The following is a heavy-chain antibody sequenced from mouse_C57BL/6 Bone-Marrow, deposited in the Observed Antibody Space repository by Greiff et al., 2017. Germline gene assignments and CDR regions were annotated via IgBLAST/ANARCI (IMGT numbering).Heavy chain of an antibody. V-gene: IGHV1-50*01. J-gene: IGHJ3*01. Sequence: VQLQQPGAELVKPGASVKLSCKASGYTFTSYWMPWVKQRPGQGLEWIGEIDPSDSYTNYNQKFKGKATLPVDTSSSTAYMQLSSLTSEDSAVYYCARGKLAWFAYWGQGTLVTVSA. CDR2: IDPSDSYT. CDR1: GYTFTSYW. CDR3: ARGKLAWFAY.